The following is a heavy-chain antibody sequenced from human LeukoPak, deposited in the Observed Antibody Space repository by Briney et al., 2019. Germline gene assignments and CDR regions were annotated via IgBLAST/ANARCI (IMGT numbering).Heavy chain of an antibody. CDR1: GGSISSYY. CDR2: INHSGST. V-gene: IGHV4-34*01. CDR3: ARGSNYYDSSGYYPDY. Sequence: SETLSLTCTVSGGSISSYYWSWIRQPPGKGLEWIGGINHSGSTNYNPSLKSRVTISVDTSKNQFSLKLSSVTAADTAVYYCARGSNYYDSSGYYPDYWGQGTLVTVSS. J-gene: IGHJ4*02. D-gene: IGHD3-22*01.